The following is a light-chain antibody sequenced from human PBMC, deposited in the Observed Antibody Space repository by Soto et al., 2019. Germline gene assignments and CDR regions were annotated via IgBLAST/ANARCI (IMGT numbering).Light chain of an antibody. V-gene: IGLV2-8*01. J-gene: IGLJ1*01. CDR3: SSYAGTNTHYV. CDR1: NSDVGGYNY. CDR2: DVS. Sequence: QSVLTQPPSASGSPGQSVTISCTGTNSDVGGYNYVSWYQQHPGKAPKLMIYDVSKRPSGVPDRFSGSKSGNTASLTVSGLQAEDEADYYCSSYAGTNTHYVFGTGTKVTVL.